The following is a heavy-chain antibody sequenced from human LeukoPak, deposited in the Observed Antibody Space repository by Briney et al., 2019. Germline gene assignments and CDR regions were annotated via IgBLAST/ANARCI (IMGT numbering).Heavy chain of an antibody. J-gene: IGHJ3*01. Sequence: ASVKVSCKTSGYIFTSYYMHWVRQAPGQGLEWMGIINPSGGAPRYAQKFQGRVTMTSDMSTSTVYMELSSLRSEDTAVYYRARPRFYYDSSRAAFDVWGQGTLVTVSS. CDR1: GYIFTSYY. D-gene: IGHD3-22*01. V-gene: IGHV1-46*01. CDR2: INPSGGAP. CDR3: ARPRFYYDSSRAAFDV.